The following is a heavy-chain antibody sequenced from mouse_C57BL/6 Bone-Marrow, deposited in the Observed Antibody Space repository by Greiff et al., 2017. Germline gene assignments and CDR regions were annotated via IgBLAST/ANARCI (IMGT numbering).Heavy chain of an antibody. Sequence: QVQLQQPGAELVMPGASVKLSCKASGYTFTSYWMNWVKQRPGQGLEWIGEIDPSDSYTNYNQKFKGKSTLTVDKSSSTAYMQLSSLTSEDSAVYYCARTGFDYWGQGTTLTVSS. J-gene: IGHJ2*01. CDR2: IDPSDSYT. V-gene: IGHV1-69*01. D-gene: IGHD4-1*01. CDR1: GYTFTSYW. CDR3: ARTGFDY.